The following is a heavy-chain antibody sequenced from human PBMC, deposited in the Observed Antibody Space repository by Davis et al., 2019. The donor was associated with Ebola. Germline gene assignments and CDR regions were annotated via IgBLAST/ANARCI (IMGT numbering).Heavy chain of an antibody. CDR2: IESSGNI. CDR1: GASVSDYN. V-gene: IGHV4-4*08. CDR3: ARRPIVSGMGQDRWLDS. Sequence: PSETLSLTCTVSGASVSDYNWNWIRQRPGTGLEWIAYIESSGNIVYNPSLMSRLTLSIDRTKNEFPLNLSSVTATDTAKYYCARRPIVSGMGQDRWLDSWGQGILVTVSS. J-gene: IGHJ5*01. D-gene: IGHD5/OR15-5a*01.